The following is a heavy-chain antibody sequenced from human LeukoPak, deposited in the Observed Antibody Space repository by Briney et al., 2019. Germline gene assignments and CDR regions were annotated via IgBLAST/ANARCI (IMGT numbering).Heavy chain of an antibody. CDR2: IHTTGST. D-gene: IGHD6-25*01. CDR3: ARAVAAANWFDP. J-gene: IGHJ5*02. V-gene: IGHV4-4*07. CDR1: GGSISSYY. Sequence: ASETLSLTCTVSGGSISSYYWSWIRQPAGKGLEWIGRIHTTGSTNYNPSLKSRVTISVDTSKNQFSLKLSSVTAADTAVYYCARAVAAANWFDPWGQGTLDTVSS.